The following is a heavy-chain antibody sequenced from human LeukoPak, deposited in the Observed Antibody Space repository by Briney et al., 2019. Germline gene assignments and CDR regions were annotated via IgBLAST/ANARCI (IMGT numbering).Heavy chain of an antibody. Sequence: ASVKVSCKASGYTFTSYGISWVRQTPGQGLEWMGWISAYNGNTNYAQKLQGRVTMATDTSTGTAYMELRSLRSDDTAVYYCARETYYYGSGSYYSRDYWGQGTLVTVSS. CDR1: GYTFTSYG. CDR3: ARETYYYGSGSYYSRDY. CDR2: ISAYNGNT. D-gene: IGHD3-10*01. J-gene: IGHJ4*02. V-gene: IGHV1-18*01.